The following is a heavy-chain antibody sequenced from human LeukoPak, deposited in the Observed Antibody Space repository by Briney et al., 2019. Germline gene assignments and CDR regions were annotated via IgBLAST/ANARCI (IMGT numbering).Heavy chain of an antibody. CDR2: IYYSGST. V-gene: IGHV4-61*01. CDR3: ARGRYGGNSLRAFDI. CDR1: GGSVSSGSYY. Sequence: SETLSLTCTVSGGSVSSGSYYWSWIRQPPGMGLECIGYIYYSGSTNYNPSLKSRVTISVDTSKNQFSLKLSSVTAADTAVYYCARGRYGGNSLRAFDIWGQGTMVTVSS. J-gene: IGHJ3*02. D-gene: IGHD4-23*01.